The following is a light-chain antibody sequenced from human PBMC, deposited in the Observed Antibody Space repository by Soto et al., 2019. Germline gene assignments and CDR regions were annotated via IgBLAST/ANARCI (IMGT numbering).Light chain of an antibody. CDR2: GAS. J-gene: IGKJ4*01. CDR3: QQYENWPQLT. V-gene: IGKV3-15*01. CDR1: QSVGAD. Sequence: IVPTQSPATLSVSPGERATLSCRASQSVGADLAWYQRKPGQAPRLLIYGASSRAPGIPARFSGSGSGTEFTLTISSLQSEDFAVYYCQQYENWPQLTFGGGTKVDIK.